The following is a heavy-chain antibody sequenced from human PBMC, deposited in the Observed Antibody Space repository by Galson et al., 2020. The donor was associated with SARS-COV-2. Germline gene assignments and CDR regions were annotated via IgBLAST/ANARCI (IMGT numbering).Heavy chain of an antibody. V-gene: IGHV3-30*15. Sequence: GESLKISCAASGFTFTLHPMHWVRQAPGKGLDWVAVISYDGSSKFYAGSVQGRFTISRDNSKNTLYLQMSSLRADDTAVYYCVRDKLGEKLELDYWGQGTLVTVSS. D-gene: IGHD3-16*01. CDR2: ISYDGSSK. J-gene: IGHJ4*02. CDR1: GFTFTLHP. CDR3: VRDKLGEKLELDY.